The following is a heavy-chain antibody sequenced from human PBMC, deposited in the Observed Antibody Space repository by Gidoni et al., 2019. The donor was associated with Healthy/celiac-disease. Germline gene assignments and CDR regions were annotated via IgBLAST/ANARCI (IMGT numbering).Heavy chain of an antibody. CDR1: GGAYSSYT. V-gene: IGHV1-69*08. J-gene: IGHJ4*02. CDR3: ARDSRFYYDSSGYSDY. CDR2: IIPILGIA. Sequence: QVQLVQSVAAVKKPGYSVKHPGQSSGGAYSSYTISWVRQAPGQGLEWMGRIIPILGIANYAQKFQGRVTITADKSTSTAYMELSSLRSEDTAVYYCARDSRFYYDSSGYSDYWGQGTLVTVSS. D-gene: IGHD3-22*01.